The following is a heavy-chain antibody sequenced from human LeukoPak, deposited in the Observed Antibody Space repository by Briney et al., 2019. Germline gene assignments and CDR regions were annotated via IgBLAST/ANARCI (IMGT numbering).Heavy chain of an antibody. CDR3: AVLSRWYCSSTSCYQYGMDV. CDR2: INHSGST. V-gene: IGHV4-34*01. J-gene: IGHJ6*02. CDR1: GGSFSGYY. Sequence: SETLSLTCAVYGGSFSGYYWSWIRQPPGKGLEWIGEINHSGSTNYNPPLKSRVTISVDTSKNQFSLKLSSVTAADTAVYYCAVLSRWYCSSTSCYQYGMDVWGQGTTVTVSS. D-gene: IGHD2-2*01.